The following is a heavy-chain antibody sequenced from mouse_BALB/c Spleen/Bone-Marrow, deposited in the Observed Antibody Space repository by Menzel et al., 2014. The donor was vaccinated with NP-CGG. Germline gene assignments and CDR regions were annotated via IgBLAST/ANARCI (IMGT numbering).Heavy chain of an antibody. CDR1: GSTITDTS. V-gene: IGHV14-3*02. Sequence: LSCPTSGSTITDTSLPWVQQRPEPGLDWIGRIDPAIFTKYDPKFQGKANITADTSSNTAYLHLSRLTAEDTAVYDCASDWYLRYIAVGRAGTIVTVSS. CDR3: ASDWYLRYIAV. D-gene: IGHD1-1*02. CDR2: IDPAIFT. J-gene: IGHJ1*01.